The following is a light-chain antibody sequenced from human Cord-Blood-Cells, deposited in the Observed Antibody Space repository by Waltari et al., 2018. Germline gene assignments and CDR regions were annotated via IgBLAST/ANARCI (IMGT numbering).Light chain of an antibody. CDR2: AAS. Sequence: DIQMTQSPSSLSASVGDRVTITCRASQSISRFFNWYQQKPGKAPKLLFYAASSLQSAGPSRFSGCGSGTDFTLTISSLQPEDFATYDCQQSYSTPRTFGQGTKVEIK. V-gene: IGKV1-39*01. CDR3: QQSYSTPRT. CDR1: QSISRF. J-gene: IGKJ1*01.